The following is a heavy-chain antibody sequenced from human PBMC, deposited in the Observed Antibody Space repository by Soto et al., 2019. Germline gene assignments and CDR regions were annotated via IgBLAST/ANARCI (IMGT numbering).Heavy chain of an antibody. CDR1: GFIFENFG. CDR2: ISGSGFKK. J-gene: IGHJ5*02. CDR3: AKNQGVELVPLATVDWFDP. Sequence: GGSLRLSCAASGFIFENFGVSWVRQAPGKGLEWISSISGSGFKKYYADSVKGRFTISRDNSKSTVYLELNNLSAEDTAVYHCAKNQGVELVPLATVDWFDPWGQGSVVTVSS. D-gene: IGHD1-26*01. V-gene: IGHV3-23*01.